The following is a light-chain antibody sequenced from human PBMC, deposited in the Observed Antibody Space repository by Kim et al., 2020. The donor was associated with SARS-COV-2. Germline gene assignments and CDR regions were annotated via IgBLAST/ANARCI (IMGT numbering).Light chain of an antibody. V-gene: IGLV10-54*01. J-gene: IGLJ3*02. CDR2: RNN. Sequence: LTQPPSVSKGLRQTATLSCTGNSNNVGDQGAVWLQHHPGLPPRLLSDRNNNRPSGISERFSASRSGNMASLTITGLQPEDEADYYCSAWESHLSAWVFGGGTTLTVL. CDR3: SAWESHLSAWV. CDR1: SNNVGDQG.